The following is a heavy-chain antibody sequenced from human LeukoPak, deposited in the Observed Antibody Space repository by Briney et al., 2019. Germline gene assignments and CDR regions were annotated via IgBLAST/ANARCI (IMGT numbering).Heavy chain of an antibody. Sequence: KTGGSLRLSCAASGFTFSRYSMNWVRQAPGKGLEWVSSISSSSSYMYYADSVKGRFTISRDNAKNSLYMQVNSLRAEDTAVYYCARGGYSSSWYHDSWGQGTLVTVSS. D-gene: IGHD6-13*01. J-gene: IGHJ4*02. CDR1: GFTFSRYS. CDR2: ISSSSSYM. V-gene: IGHV3-21*01. CDR3: ARGGYSSSWYHDS.